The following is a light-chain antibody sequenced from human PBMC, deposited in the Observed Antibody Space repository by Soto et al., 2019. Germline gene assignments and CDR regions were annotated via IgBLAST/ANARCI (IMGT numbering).Light chain of an antibody. J-gene: IGKJ2*01. V-gene: IGKV3-20*01. CDR3: QPYGSSPDT. CDR1: QSVSSSY. Sequence: EIVLTQSPGTLSLSPGERATLSCRASQSVSSSYLAWYQQKPGQAPRLLIYGASSRATGIPDRFSGSGSGTHCTLTISRLEPEDFAVYYCQPYGSSPDTFGQGTKLEIK. CDR2: GAS.